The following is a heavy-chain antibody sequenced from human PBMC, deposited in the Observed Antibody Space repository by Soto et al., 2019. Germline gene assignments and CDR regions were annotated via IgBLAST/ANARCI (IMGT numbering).Heavy chain of an antibody. Sequence: LXLSCAASGVTFSIYFMHWVLQVPGEGLVWVSRMSGDGKTISYADSVKGRFTISRDNAKNTLYLQMNSLRVEDTAVYYCARTYVPGIAGFDPWGQGTLVTVSS. CDR2: MSGDGKTI. CDR1: GVTFSIYF. CDR3: ARTYVPGIAGFDP. J-gene: IGHJ5*02. D-gene: IGHD1-1*01. V-gene: IGHV3-74*01.